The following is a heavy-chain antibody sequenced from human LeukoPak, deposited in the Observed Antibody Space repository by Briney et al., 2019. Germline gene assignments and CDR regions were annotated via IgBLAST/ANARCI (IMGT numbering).Heavy chain of an antibody. CDR1: GFTFSSYA. J-gene: IGHJ5*02. V-gene: IGHV3-23*01. CDR2: ISGSGGST. Sequence: PGGSLRLSCAASGFTFSSYAMSWVRQAPGKGLEWVSAISGSGGSTYYADSVKGRFTISRDNSKNTLYLQMSSLRAEDTAVYYCAKDRRSATGGNWFDPWGQGTLVTVSS. D-gene: IGHD6-25*01. CDR3: AKDRRSATGGNWFDP.